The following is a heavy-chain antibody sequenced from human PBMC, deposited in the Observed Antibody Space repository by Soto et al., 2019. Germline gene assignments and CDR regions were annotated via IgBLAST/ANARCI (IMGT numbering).Heavy chain of an antibody. CDR2: IWNEGNNK. CDR1: GFTVSNYG. D-gene: IGHD2-15*01. Sequence: QVQLVESGGGVVQPGQSLRLSCAASGFTVSNYGMHWVRQAPGKGLEWVAVIWNEGNNKDYRDSVQGRFTITRGNSKYTLELPMSSLRGEDTAVYYCAGGEAWTDEAFDIWGQGTMVTVSS. CDR3: AGGEAWTDEAFDI. V-gene: IGHV3-33*01. J-gene: IGHJ3*02.